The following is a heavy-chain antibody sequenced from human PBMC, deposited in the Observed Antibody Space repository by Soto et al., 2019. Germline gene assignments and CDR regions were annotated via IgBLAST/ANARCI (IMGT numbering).Heavy chain of an antibody. Sequence: ASVKVSCKASGYSFTNYAMNWLRQAPGQRLEWMGWINPGNGNTKYSQKFEGRVSITRDASATTVHTELSGLRSEDTALYYCANEGGPWGQGTQVTVSS. V-gene: IGHV1-3*01. J-gene: IGHJ5*02. CDR1: GYSFTNYA. CDR3: ANEGGP. D-gene: IGHD3-16*01. CDR2: INPGNGNT.